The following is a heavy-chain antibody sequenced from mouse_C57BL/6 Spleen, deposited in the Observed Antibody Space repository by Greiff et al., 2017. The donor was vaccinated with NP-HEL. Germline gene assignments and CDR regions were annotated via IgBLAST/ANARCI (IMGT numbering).Heavy chain of an antibody. D-gene: IGHD2-4*01. V-gene: IGHV5-17*01. Sequence: EVQRVESGGGLVKPGGSLKLSCAASGFTFSDYGMHWVRQAPEKGLEWVAYISSGSSTIYYADTVKGRFTISRDNAKNTLFLQMTSLRSEDTAMYYCASKAYDYDAGYYFDYWGQGTTLTVSS. J-gene: IGHJ2*01. CDR3: ASKAYDYDAGYYFDY. CDR1: GFTFSDYG. CDR2: ISSGSSTI.